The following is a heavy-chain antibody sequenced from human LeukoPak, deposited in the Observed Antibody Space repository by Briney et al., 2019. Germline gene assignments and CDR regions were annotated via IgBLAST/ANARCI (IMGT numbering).Heavy chain of an antibody. Sequence: GGSLRLSCAASGFTFSSYGMHWVRQAPGKGLEWVAFIRYDGSNKYYADSVKGRFTISRDNSKNTLYLQMNSLRAEDTAVYYCAKVTNCRRWLQLNYFDYWGQGTLVTVSS. J-gene: IGHJ4*02. V-gene: IGHV3-30*02. CDR2: IRYDGSNK. CDR3: AKVTNCRRWLQLNYFDY. D-gene: IGHD5-24*01. CDR1: GFTFSSYG.